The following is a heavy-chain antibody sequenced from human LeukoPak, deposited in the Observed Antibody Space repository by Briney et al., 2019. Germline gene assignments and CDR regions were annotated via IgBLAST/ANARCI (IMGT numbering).Heavy chain of an antibody. CDR2: VYDSGST. CDR1: GVSINSHY. D-gene: IGHD3-22*01. V-gene: IGHV4-59*11. Sequence: SETLSLTCTVSGVSINSHYWSWVRRPPGKGLEWIGYVYDSGSTNYNPSLKSRGTISVDTSKNQFSLNLSSVSAADTAVYYCARGHYYDSSGDYWGQGILVTVSS. J-gene: IGHJ4*02. CDR3: ARGHYYDSSGDY.